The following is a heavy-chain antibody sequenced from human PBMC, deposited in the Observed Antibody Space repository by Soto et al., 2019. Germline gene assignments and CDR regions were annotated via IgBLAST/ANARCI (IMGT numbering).Heavy chain of an antibody. CDR3: ARVWGGSNGFDP. CDR1: GFTVSSNY. D-gene: IGHD3-16*01. V-gene: IGHV4-30-2*01. CDR2: IYHSGST. Sequence: LSCAASGFTVSSNYMNWVRQPPGKGLEWIGYIYHSGSTYYNPSLKSRVTISVDRSKNQFSLKLSSVTAADTAVYYCARVWGGSNGFDPWGQGTLVTVSS. J-gene: IGHJ5*02.